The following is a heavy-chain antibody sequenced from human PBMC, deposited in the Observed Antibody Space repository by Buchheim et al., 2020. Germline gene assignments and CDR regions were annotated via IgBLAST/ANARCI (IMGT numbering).Heavy chain of an antibody. CDR3: ASGEYCSWGNCHSSRADW. D-gene: IGHD2/OR15-2a*01. CDR1: GYSFTNFA. J-gene: IGHJ4*02. CDR2: IIVGNGNT. V-gene: IGHV1-3*01. Sequence: QVQLVQSGAEVKKPGASVKLSCKSSGYSFTNFAIHWVRQAPGQRLEWMGRIIVGNGNTEYSQKFQGRVTITRDTSATTAYMELRGLRSEDTGIYYCASGEYCSWGNCHSSRADWWGQGSL.